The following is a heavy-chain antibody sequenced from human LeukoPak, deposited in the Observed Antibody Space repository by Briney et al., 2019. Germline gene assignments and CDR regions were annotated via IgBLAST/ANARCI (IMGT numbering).Heavy chain of an antibody. Sequence: GGSLRLSCAASGFTFSSYEMNWVRQAPGKGLEWVSYISSSGSTIYYADSVKGRFTISRGNAKNSLYLQMNSLRAEDTAVYYCARDSGYGFEYYFDYWGQGTLVTVSS. CDR3: ARDSGYGFEYYFDY. CDR1: GFTFSSYE. D-gene: IGHD5-12*01. V-gene: IGHV3-48*03. CDR2: ISSSGSTI. J-gene: IGHJ4*02.